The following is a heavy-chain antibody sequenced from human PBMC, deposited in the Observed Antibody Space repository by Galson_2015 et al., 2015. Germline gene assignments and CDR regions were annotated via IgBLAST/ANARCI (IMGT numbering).Heavy chain of an antibody. Sequence: SLRLSCAASGFGFSSYWMTWVRQAPGKGLEWVSDISNSGGITYYADSVKGRFTISRDNSKNTLYLQMNSLRADDTAVYYCAKDRDSGSYYFYYGMDVWGQGTTVTVSS. J-gene: IGHJ6*02. CDR2: ISNSGGIT. V-gene: IGHV3-23*01. CDR3: AKDRDSGSYYFYYGMDV. D-gene: IGHD1-26*01. CDR1: GFGFSSYW.